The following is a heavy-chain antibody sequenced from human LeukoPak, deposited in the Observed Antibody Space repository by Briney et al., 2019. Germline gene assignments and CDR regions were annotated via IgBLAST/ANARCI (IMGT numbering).Heavy chain of an antibody. CDR2: IYYSGST. V-gene: IGHV4-31*11. J-gene: IGHJ4*02. CDR3: AREGYYYDSSGPIDY. D-gene: IGHD3-22*01. CDR1: GGSFSGYY. Sequence: PSETLSLTCAVYGGSFSGYYWSWIRQHPGKGLEWIGYIYYSGSTYYNPSLKSRVTISVDTSKNQFSLKLSSVTAADTAVYYCAREGYYYDSSGPIDYWGQGTLVTVSS.